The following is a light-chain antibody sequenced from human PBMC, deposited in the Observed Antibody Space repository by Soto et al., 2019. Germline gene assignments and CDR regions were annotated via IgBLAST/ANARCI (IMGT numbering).Light chain of an antibody. V-gene: IGKV1-5*01. Sequence: DIQMTQSPSTLSASVGDRVTITCRASQSISSWLAWYQQKPGKAPKILIYDASSLESGIPSRFSGMGSGTEVTLTISSLQPDDFATYYCQQYNGYSCTFGRGTMLEIK. CDR3: QQYNGYSCT. CDR2: DAS. J-gene: IGKJ2*02. CDR1: QSISSW.